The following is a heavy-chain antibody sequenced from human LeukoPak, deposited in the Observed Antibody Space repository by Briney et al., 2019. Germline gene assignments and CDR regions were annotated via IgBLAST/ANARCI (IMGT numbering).Heavy chain of an antibody. V-gene: IGHV3-23*01. J-gene: IGHJ6*02. CDR1: GFAFSFSA. CDR2: INANAINT. D-gene: IGHD4-11*01. Sequence: PGGSLRLSCEASGFAFSFSAMTWVRQAPGTGLEWVSTINANAINTYYADSVKGRFTISRDNSKNTLYLQMNSLRAEDTAVYYCAKDSLTTEVWGQGTTVTVPS. CDR3: AKDSLTTEV.